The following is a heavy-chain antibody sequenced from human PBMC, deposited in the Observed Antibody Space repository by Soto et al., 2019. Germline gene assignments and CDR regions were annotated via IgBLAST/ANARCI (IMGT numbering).Heavy chain of an antibody. CDR2: INPSGGST. J-gene: IGHJ6*02. D-gene: IGHD3-10*01. CDR3: ARALVRGVITYYYGMDV. V-gene: IGHV1-46*01. Sequence: ASVKVSCKASGYTFTSYYMHWVRQAPGQGLEWMGIINPSGGSTSYAQKFKGRVTMTRDTSTSTVYMEMSSLRSEDTAVYYCARALVRGVITYYYGMDVWGQGTTVTVS. CDR1: GYTFTSYY.